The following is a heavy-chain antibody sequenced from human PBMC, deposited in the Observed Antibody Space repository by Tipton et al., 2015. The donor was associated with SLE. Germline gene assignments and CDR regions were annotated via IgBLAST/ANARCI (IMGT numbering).Heavy chain of an antibody. CDR2: ISGSGGST. J-gene: IGHJ5*02. CDR1: GFTFSNYA. D-gene: IGHD6-13*01. CDR3: ASKAIAAAQGWFDP. Sequence: SLRLSCAASGFTFSNYAMSWVRQAPGKGLEWVSGISGSGGSTYYADSVKGRFTISRDNSKNTLYLQMNSLRAEDTAVYYCASKAIAAAQGWFDPWGQGTLVTVSS. V-gene: IGHV3-23*01.